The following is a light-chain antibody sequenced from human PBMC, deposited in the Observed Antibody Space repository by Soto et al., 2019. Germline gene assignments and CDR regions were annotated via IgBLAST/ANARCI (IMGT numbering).Light chain of an antibody. Sequence: EVVLTQSPATLSLSPGERATLSCRASQSVSTYLAWYQQKPGQAPRLLIYDASTRATGIAARFSGSGSGTEFTLTISGLQSEDFATYYCQQYNNWPVTFGGGTKVDIK. V-gene: IGKV3-11*01. CDR3: QQYNNWPVT. CDR2: DAS. CDR1: QSVSTY. J-gene: IGKJ4*01.